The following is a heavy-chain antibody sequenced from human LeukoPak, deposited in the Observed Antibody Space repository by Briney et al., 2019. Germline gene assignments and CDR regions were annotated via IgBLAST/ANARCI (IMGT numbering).Heavy chain of an antibody. Sequence: ASVKVSCKASGGTLSSYAISWVRQAPGQGLEWMGGIIPIFGTANYAQKFQGRVTITADESTSTAYMELSSLRSEDTAVYYCASPTSAYYGSGYYFDYWGQGTLVTVSS. V-gene: IGHV1-69*13. D-gene: IGHD3-10*01. CDR3: ASPTSAYYGSGYYFDY. CDR1: GGTLSSYA. J-gene: IGHJ4*02. CDR2: IIPIFGTA.